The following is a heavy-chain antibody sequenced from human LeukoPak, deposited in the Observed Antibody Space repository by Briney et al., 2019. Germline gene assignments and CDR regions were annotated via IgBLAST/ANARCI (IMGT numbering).Heavy chain of an antibody. V-gene: IGHV5-51*01. CDR3: ARSTDSSGYYDLWDY. CDR2: IYPGDSDP. D-gene: IGHD3-22*01. J-gene: IGHJ4*02. CDR1: GYSFTSYW. Sequence: GESLKISCKGSGYSFTSYWIGWVRQMPGKGLEWKGIIYPGDSDPRYSPSFQGQVTISADKSISTAYLQWSSLKASDTAMYYCARSTDSSGYYDLWDYWGQGTLVTVSS.